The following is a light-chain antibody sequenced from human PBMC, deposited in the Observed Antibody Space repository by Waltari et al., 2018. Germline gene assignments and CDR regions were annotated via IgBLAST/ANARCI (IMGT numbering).Light chain of an antibody. CDR1: QTINNY. CDR3: HQTYSMPFT. V-gene: IGKV1-39*01. Sequence: DIQMPQSPSSLSASVGDRVTIACRASQTINNYLSWYRQKVGKAPELLLYDTSTLQTGVPSRFSGSGSGTEFTLTISSLQPEDFATYYCHQTYSMPFTFGPGTKVDMK. CDR2: DTS. J-gene: IGKJ3*01.